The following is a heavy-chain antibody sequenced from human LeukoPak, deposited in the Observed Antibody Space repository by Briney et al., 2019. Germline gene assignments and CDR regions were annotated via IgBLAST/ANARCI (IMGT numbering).Heavy chain of an antibody. CDR2: ISTSGRTK. Sequence: GGSLRLSCAASGFTLYSYEMNWVRQAPGKGLEWVSYISTSGRTKYYADSVKGRFTISRDNAKNSVYLQMNSLRAEDTALYYCARVRYYDSSGALDYWGQGTLVTVSS. V-gene: IGHV3-48*03. CDR3: ARVRYYDSSGALDY. D-gene: IGHD3-22*01. J-gene: IGHJ4*02. CDR1: GFTLYSYE.